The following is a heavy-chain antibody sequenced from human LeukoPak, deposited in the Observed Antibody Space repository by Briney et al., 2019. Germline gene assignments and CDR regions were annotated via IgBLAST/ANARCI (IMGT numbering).Heavy chain of an antibody. CDR3: ARQTKCSSTSCYAYVGYYYYYMDV. Sequence: SETLSLTCAVCGGSFSGYYWSWIRQPPGKGLEWIGEINHSGSTNYNPSLKSRVIISVDTSKNQFSLKLSSVTAADTAVYYCARQTKCSSTSCYAYVGYYYYYMDVWVKGTTVTVSS. J-gene: IGHJ6*03. CDR2: INHSGST. CDR1: GGSFSGYY. V-gene: IGHV4-34*01. D-gene: IGHD2-2*01.